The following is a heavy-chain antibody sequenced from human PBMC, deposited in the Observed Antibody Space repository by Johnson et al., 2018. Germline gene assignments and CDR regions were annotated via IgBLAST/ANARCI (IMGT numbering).Heavy chain of an antibody. V-gene: IGHV3-23*04. D-gene: IGHD3-22*01. Sequence: VQLVQSGGGLVQPGGSLRLSCAASGFTFSSYAMSWVRQAPGKGLEWVSAISGSGGSTYYADSVKGRFTISRDNSKNTLYLQMNSLRAEDTAVYYCARDHLRPENYESSGYSFQNWGQGTLVTVS. CDR3: ARDHLRPENYESSGYSFQN. CDR1: GFTFSSYA. CDR2: ISGSGGST. J-gene: IGHJ1*01.